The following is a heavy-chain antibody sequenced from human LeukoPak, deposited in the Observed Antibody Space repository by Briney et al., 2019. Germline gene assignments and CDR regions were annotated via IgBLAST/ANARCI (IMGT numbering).Heavy chain of an antibody. Sequence: ASVKVSCKASGGTFSSYTISWVRQAPGQGLEWMGRIIPILGIANYAQKFQGRVTITADKSTSTAYMELSSLRSEDTAVYYFARVGVSSSSDYWGQGTLVTVSS. CDR2: IIPILGIA. V-gene: IGHV1-69*02. J-gene: IGHJ4*02. CDR1: GGTFSSYT. CDR3: ARVGVSSSSDY. D-gene: IGHD6-6*01.